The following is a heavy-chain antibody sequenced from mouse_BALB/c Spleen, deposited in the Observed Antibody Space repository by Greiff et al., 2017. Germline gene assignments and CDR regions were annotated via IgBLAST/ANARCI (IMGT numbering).Heavy chain of an antibody. D-gene: IGHD2-3*01. CDR2: IRLKSNNYAT. CDR1: GFTFSNYW. Sequence: EVLLVESGGGLVQPGGSMKLSCVASGFTFSNYWMNWVRQSPEKGLEWVAEIRLKSNNYATHYAESVKGRFTISRDDSKSSVYLQMNNLRAEDTGIYYCTRYGYYDWYFDVWGAGTTVTVSS. J-gene: IGHJ1*01. V-gene: IGHV6-6*02. CDR3: TRYGYYDWYFDV.